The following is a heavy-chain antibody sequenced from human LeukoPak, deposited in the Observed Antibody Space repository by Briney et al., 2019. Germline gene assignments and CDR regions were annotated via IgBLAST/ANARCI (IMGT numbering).Heavy chain of an antibody. Sequence: GGSLRLSCAASGFTFSSYSMNWVRQVPGKGLEWVSFISSSSSYIYYADSVQGRFTISRDNAKNSLYLQMNSLRAEDTAVYYCARAAIFGWFDPWGQGPWSPSPQ. V-gene: IGHV3-21*01. CDR2: ISSSSSYI. J-gene: IGHJ5*02. CDR1: GFTFSSYS. CDR3: ARAAIFGWFDP. D-gene: IGHD3-9*01.